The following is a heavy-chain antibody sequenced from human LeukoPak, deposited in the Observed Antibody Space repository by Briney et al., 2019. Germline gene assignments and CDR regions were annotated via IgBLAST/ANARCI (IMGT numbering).Heavy chain of an antibody. Sequence: GGSLRLSCAASGFTPSNNWMSWVRHPPEEGLEWMANIKRDGSEKYYVYSVKGRFTISRDNAKNSLYLQMNSLRAEDTAVYYCARDRYSSGGLDVWGQGTTVTVSS. D-gene: IGHD3-22*01. CDR2: IKRDGSEK. CDR1: GFTPSNNW. V-gene: IGHV3-7*04. J-gene: IGHJ6*02. CDR3: ARDRYSSGGLDV.